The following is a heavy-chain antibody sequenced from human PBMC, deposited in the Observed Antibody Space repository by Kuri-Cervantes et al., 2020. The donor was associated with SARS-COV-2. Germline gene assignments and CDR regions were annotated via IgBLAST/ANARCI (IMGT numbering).Heavy chain of an antibody. D-gene: IGHD1-1*01. CDR1: GGSISSSGYY. CDR2: IYYSGST. Sequence: GSLRLSCTVSGGSISSSGYYWGWIRRPPGKGLEWIGSIYYSGSTYYNPSLKSRVTISVDTSKIQFSLKLSSVTAADTTVYYCAIINWNRFDYWGQGTLVTVSS. CDR3: AIINWNRFDY. V-gene: IGHV4-39*01. J-gene: IGHJ4*02.